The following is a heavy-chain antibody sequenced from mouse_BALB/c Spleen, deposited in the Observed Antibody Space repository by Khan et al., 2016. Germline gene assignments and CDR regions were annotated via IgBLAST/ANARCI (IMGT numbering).Heavy chain of an antibody. D-gene: IGHD1-1*01. CDR2: ITYSGTT. CDR3: ARDDGSSPFHY. Sequence: EVQRQESGPSLVKPSQTLSLTCSVTGVSITSGYWNWIRKFPGKRLEYMGYITYSGTTYYNPSLKSRISITRDTSKNHYYLQLNSVTTEDTATYYFARDDGSSPFHYWGQGTTLTVSS. CDR1: GVSITSGY. V-gene: IGHV3-8*02. J-gene: IGHJ2*01.